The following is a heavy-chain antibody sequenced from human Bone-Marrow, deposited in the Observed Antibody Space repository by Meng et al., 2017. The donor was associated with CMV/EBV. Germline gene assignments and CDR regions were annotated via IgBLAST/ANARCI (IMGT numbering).Heavy chain of an antibody. J-gene: IGHJ6*02. CDR1: GYTFTSYY. D-gene: IGHD6-19*01. Sequence: ASVKVSCKASGYTFTSYYMHWVRQAPGQGLEWMGIINPSGGSTSYAQKFQGRVTMTRDTSTSTVYMELSSLRSDDTAVYYCARDNANGQWLVLYYYGMDVWGQGTTVTVSS. CDR2: INPSGGST. V-gene: IGHV1-46*01. CDR3: ARDNANGQWLVLYYYGMDV.